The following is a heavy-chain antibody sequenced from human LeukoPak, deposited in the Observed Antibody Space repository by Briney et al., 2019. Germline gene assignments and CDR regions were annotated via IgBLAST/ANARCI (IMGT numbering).Heavy chain of an antibody. CDR2: ISTSGRAT. CDR3: AKARGSSVYEQFDY. D-gene: IGHD5/OR15-5a*01. CDR1: GFAFSTYA. V-gene: IGHV3-23*01. Sequence: GGSLRLSCAASGFAFSTYAMTWVSHAPEKGLQGVSTISTSGRATYYADSVEGRFTISRDNSKNTLYLQMNSLRADDTAVYYCAKARGSSVYEQFDYWGQGTQVTVSP. J-gene: IGHJ4*02.